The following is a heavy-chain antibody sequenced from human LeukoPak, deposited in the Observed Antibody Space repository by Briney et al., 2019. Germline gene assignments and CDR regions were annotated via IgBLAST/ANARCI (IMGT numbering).Heavy chain of an antibody. Sequence: ASVKVSCKASGYTFTSYAMNWVRQAPGQGLEWMGWINTNTGNPTYAQGFTGRFVFSLDTSVSTAYLQIGSLKAEDTAVYYCARASPRRPDFLEWLEYYYYYGMDVWGQGTTVTVSS. CDR1: GYTFTSYA. CDR2: INTNTGNP. D-gene: IGHD3-3*01. CDR3: ARASPRRPDFLEWLEYYYYYGMDV. J-gene: IGHJ6*02. V-gene: IGHV7-4-1*01.